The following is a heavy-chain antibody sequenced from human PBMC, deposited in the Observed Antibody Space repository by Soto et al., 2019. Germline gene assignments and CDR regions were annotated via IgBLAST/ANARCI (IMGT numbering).Heavy chain of an antibody. CDR3: ARDYDYIWGSYSHAFDI. CDR2: ISSSSSYI. CDR1: GFTFSSYS. J-gene: IGHJ3*02. V-gene: IGHV3-21*01. Sequence: GSLRLSCAASGFTFSSYSMNWVRQAPGKGLEWVSSISSSSSYIYYADSVKGRFTISRDNAKNSLYLQMNSLRAEDTAVYYCARDYDYIWGSYSHAFDIWGQGAMVTVSS. D-gene: IGHD3-16*01.